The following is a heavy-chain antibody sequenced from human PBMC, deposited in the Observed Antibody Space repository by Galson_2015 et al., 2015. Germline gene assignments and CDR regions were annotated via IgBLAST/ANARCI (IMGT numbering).Heavy chain of an antibody. CDR1: GFTFSSFW. Sequence: SLRLSCAASGFTFSSFWMSWVRQAPGKGLEWVANIKEDGSEKYYVDSVKGRFTISRDNAKNSLYLQMNGLRAEDTAVYYCARYRGSDSFDYWGQGTLVTVSS. CDR3: ARYRGSDSFDY. CDR2: IKEDGSEK. J-gene: IGHJ4*02. V-gene: IGHV3-7*01. D-gene: IGHD5-12*01.